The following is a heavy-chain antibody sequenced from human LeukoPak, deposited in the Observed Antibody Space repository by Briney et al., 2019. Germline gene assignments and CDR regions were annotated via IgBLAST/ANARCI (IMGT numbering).Heavy chain of an antibody. CDR1: GCTFTSYY. CDR2: INPSGGST. V-gene: IGHV1-46*01. Sequence: ASVKVSCKASGCTFTSYYMHWVRQAPGQGLEWVGIINPSGGSTSYAQKFQGRVTMTRDMSTSTDYMELSSLRSEDTAVYYCARDNSVEDTAWWFDPWGQGTLVTVSS. D-gene: IGHD4-23*01. J-gene: IGHJ5*02. CDR3: ARDNSVEDTAWWFDP.